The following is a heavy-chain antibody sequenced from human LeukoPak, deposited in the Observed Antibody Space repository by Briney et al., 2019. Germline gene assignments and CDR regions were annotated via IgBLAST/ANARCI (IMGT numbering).Heavy chain of an antibody. V-gene: IGHV4-39*07. D-gene: IGHD2-15*01. CDR2: IYYSGNT. J-gene: IGHJ5*02. CDR3: ARAGRLTGYCSGDSCSNWFDP. Sequence: SETLSLTCTVSGDSISSSSYYWGWIRQPPGKGLEWIGTIYYSGNTYYNPSLKSRVTISVDTSKNQFSLKLSSVTAADTAVYYCARAGRLTGYCSGDSCSNWFDPWGQGTLVTVSS. CDR1: GDSISSSSYY.